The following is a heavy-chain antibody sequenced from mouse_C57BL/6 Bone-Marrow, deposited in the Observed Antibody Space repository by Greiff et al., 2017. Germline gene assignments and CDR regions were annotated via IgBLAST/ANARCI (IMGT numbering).Heavy chain of an antibody. CDR1: GFTFSDYY. J-gene: IGHJ4*01. CDR2: ISNGGGST. Sequence: EVMLVESGGGLVQPGGSLKLSCAASGFTFSDYYMYWVRQTPETRLEWVAYISNGGGSTYYPDTVKGRFTISGDNAKNTLYLQMSRLKSEDTAMYYCARRGDYWGQGTSVTVAS. V-gene: IGHV5-12*01. CDR3: ARRGDY.